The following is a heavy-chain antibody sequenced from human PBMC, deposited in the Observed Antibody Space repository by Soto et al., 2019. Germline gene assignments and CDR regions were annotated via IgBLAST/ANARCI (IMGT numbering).Heavy chain of an antibody. CDR1: GFSFSSYA. V-gene: IGHV3-30*04. CDR3: ARKGYIYCSGGSCYVFDY. D-gene: IGHD2-15*01. J-gene: IGHJ4*02. CDR2: ISYDGSDK. Sequence: QVQLVASGGGVVQPGRSLRLSCAASGFSFSSYAMHWVRQAPGKGLEWVAVISYDGSDKYYADSVKGRFTISRDNPKNTLYLQMNSLRAEDTAVYYCARKGYIYCSGGSCYVFDYWGQGTLVTVSS.